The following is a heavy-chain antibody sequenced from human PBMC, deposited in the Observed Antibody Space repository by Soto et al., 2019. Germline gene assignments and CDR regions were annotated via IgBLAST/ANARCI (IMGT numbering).Heavy chain of an antibody. Sequence: DVQLLESGGDLVQPGGSLRLSCAASGVTFSSYAMSWVRQAPGKGLEWVSSVSAGGDLTYYSDSVKGRFTISRDNSNNALFLQMNSLRAEDTALYYCARGDRGGSGSPASYYSSGLAVWGQGTTVTVSS. CDR2: VSAGGDLT. J-gene: IGHJ6*02. CDR3: ARGDRGGSGSPASYYSSGLAV. CDR1: GVTFSSYA. D-gene: IGHD3-10*01. V-gene: IGHV3-23*01.